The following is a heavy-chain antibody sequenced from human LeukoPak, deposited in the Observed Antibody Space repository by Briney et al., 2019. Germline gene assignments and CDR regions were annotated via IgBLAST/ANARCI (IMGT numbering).Heavy chain of an antibody. CDR1: GFTFSSYA. J-gene: IGHJ4*02. Sequence: PGGSLRLSCAASGFTFSSYAMHWVRQAPGKGLEWVAVISYEGSNKYYADSVKGRFTISRDNSKNTLYLQMNSLRAEDTAVYYCARGIGYRITMIVVVPWYFDYWGQGTLVTVSS. CDR3: ARGIGYRITMIVVVPWYFDY. V-gene: IGHV3-30-3*01. D-gene: IGHD3-22*01. CDR2: ISYEGSNK.